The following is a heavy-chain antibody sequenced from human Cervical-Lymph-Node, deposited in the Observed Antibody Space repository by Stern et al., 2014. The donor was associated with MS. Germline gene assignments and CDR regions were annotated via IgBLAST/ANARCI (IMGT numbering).Heavy chain of an antibody. D-gene: IGHD3-22*01. Sequence: VQLVESGPGLVKPSQTLSLTCTVSGGSITSGGHYWTWVRQPPGKGLEWIGNIYYSGTTNYNPSLKSRVTISVDTSENQFSLKLSSVTAADTAVYYCARDRIFSSGYYYLDKWGQGTLGTVSS. CDR3: ARDRIFSSGYYYLDK. CDR2: IYYSGTT. V-gene: IGHV4-31*03. CDR1: GGSITSGGHY. J-gene: IGHJ4*02.